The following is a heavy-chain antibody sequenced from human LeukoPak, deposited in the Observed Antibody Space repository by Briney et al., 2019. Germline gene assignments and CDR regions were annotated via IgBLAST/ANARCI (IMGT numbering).Heavy chain of an antibody. J-gene: IGHJ5*02. D-gene: IGHD5-18*01. CDR2: IIPIFGTA. CDR1: GGTFSSYA. CDR3: ARDTAMAYYEESYFDP. Sequence: SVKVSCKASGGTFSSYAISWVRQAPGQGLEWMGGIIPIFGTANYAQKFQGRVTITADESTSTAYMELSSLRSEDTAVYYCARDTAMAYYEESYFDPWGQGTLVTVSS. V-gene: IGHV1-69*13.